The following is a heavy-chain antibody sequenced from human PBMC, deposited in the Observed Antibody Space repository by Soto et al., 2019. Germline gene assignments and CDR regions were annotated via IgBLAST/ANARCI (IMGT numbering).Heavy chain of an antibody. D-gene: IGHD2-2*01. CDR1: GFTFSRYA. V-gene: IGHV3-23*01. Sequence: GGSLRLSCAASGFTFSRYAMSWVRQAPGKGLEWVSAISGSGGSTYYGDSVKGRFTISRDNSKNTLYLQMNSLRAEDTAVYYCAKDQGVVVPAASTNGMDVWGQGTTVTVSS. J-gene: IGHJ6*02. CDR3: AKDQGVVVPAASTNGMDV. CDR2: ISGSGGST.